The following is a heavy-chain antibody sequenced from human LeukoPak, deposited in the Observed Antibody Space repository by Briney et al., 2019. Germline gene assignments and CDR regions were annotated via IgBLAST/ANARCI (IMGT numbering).Heavy chain of an antibody. Sequence: SETLSLTCTVSGGSISSSSYYWGWIRQPPGKGLEWIGSIYYSGSTYYNPSLKSRVTISVDTSKNQFSLKLSSVTAADTAVYYCARRVGDCYSCFDYWGQGTLVTVSS. V-gene: IGHV4-39*01. CDR3: ARRVGDCYSCFDY. CDR1: GGSISSSSYY. J-gene: IGHJ4*02. D-gene: IGHD2-21*02. CDR2: IYYSGST.